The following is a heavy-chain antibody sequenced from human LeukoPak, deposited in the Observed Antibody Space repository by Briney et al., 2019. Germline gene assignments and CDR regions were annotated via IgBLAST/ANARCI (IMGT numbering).Heavy chain of an antibody. CDR1: GFTFSSYW. CDR3: ARAITNYGYIFDY. D-gene: IGHD5-18*01. V-gene: IGHV3-74*01. Sequence: HTGGSLRLSCAASGFTFSSYWMHWVRQAPGKGLVWVSRINSDGSSTSYADSVKGRFTISRDNAKNTLYLQMNNLRAEDTAVYYCARAITNYGYIFDYWGQGTLVTVSS. J-gene: IGHJ4*02. CDR2: INSDGSST.